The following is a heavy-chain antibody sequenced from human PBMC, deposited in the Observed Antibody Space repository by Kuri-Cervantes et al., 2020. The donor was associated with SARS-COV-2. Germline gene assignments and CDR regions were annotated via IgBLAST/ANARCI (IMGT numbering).Heavy chain of an antibody. CDR1: GFVFDFYE. J-gene: IGHJ3*02. V-gene: IGHV3-48*03. Sequence: GGSLRLSCLTSGFVFDFYEMNWVRQAPGKGLGWLAYISPTASTIYYADSVTGRFTISRDNAQNAVYLHMKSLRADDTAVYYCARVRAMDMWGQGTMVTVSS. CDR2: ISPTASTI. CDR3: ARVRAMDM. D-gene: IGHD2-2*01.